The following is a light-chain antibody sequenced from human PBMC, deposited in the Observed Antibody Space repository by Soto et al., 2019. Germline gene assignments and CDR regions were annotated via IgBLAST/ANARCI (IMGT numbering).Light chain of an antibody. J-gene: IGKJ4*01. CDR1: QSISSW. Sequence: DIQMTQSPSTLSASVGDRVTITCRASQSISSWLTWYQHKPGTAPNLPIYKASSLESGVPSRFSGSGSGTEITLTVSSLQPDDFATYCCQQYDSYPLTFGGGTKVQIK. CDR2: KAS. V-gene: IGKV1-5*03. CDR3: QQYDSYPLT.